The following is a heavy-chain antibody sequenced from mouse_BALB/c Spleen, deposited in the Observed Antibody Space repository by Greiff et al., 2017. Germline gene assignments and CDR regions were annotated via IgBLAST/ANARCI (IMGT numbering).Heavy chain of an antibody. Sequence: VQLQQSGPGLVKPSQSLSLTCTVTGYSITSDYAWNWIRQFPGNKLEWMGYISYSGSTSYNPSLKSRISITRDTSKNQFFLQLNSVTTEDTATYYCARYIYYGNYSYYFDYWGQGTTLTVSS. J-gene: IGHJ2*01. D-gene: IGHD2-1*01. V-gene: IGHV3-2*02. CDR3: ARYIYYGNYSYYFDY. CDR1: GYSITSDYA. CDR2: ISYSGST.